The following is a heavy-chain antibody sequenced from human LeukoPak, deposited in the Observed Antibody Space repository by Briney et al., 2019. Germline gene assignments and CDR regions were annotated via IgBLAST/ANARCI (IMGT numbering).Heavy chain of an antibody. D-gene: IGHD4-17*01. CDR1: GYTFTSYG. CDR3: ARDPSYPEDHNDYGDTPRFDY. CDR2: ISAYNGNT. Sequence: GASVKVSCKASGYTFTSYGISWVRQAPGQGLEWMGWISAYNGNTNYAQKLQGRVTMTTDTSTSTAYMELRSLRSDDTAVYYCARDPSYPEDHNDYGDTPRFDYWGQGTLVTVSS. J-gene: IGHJ4*02. V-gene: IGHV1-18*01.